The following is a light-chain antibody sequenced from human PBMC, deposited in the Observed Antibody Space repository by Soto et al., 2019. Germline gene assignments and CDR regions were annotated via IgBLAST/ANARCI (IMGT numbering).Light chain of an antibody. J-gene: IGLJ2*01. CDR1: SSDVGGYNY. CDR2: EVN. Sequence: QSALTKPPSASGSPGQSITISCTGTSSDVGGYNYVSWYQQHPGKAPKLIIHEVNKRPSGVPDRFSGSKSGNTASLTVTGLQAEDEADYYCSSYAGSDILVFGEGTKLTVL. CDR3: SSYAGSDILV. V-gene: IGLV2-8*01.